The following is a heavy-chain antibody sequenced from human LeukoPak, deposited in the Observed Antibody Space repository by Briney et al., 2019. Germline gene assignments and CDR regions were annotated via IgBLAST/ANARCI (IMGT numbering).Heavy chain of an antibody. D-gene: IGHD2-8*01. J-gene: IGHJ4*02. CDR2: IIPIFGTA. Sequence: ASVKVSCKASGYTFTSYGISWVRQAPGQGLEWMGGIIPIFGTANYAQKFQGRVTITADESTSTAYMELSSLRSEDTAVYYCARVPRECTNGVCYTRFDYWGQGTLVTVSS. V-gene: IGHV1-69*13. CDR3: ARVPRECTNGVCYTRFDY. CDR1: GYTFTSYG.